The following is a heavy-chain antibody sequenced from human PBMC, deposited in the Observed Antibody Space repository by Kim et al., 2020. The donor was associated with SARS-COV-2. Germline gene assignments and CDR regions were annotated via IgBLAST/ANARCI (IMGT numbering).Heavy chain of an antibody. Sequence: SETLSLTCTVSGGSISSSSYYWGWIRQPPGKGLEWIGSIYYSGSTYYNPSLKSRVTISVDTSKNQFSLKLSSVTAADTAVYYCARQGYYDSSGYYFPPPTDYWGQGTLVTVSS. D-gene: IGHD3-22*01. CDR1: GGSISSSSYY. CDR3: ARQGYYDSSGYYFPPPTDY. V-gene: IGHV4-39*01. J-gene: IGHJ4*02. CDR2: IYYSGST.